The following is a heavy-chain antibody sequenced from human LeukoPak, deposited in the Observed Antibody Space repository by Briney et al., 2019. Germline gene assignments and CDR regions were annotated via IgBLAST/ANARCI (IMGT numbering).Heavy chain of an antibody. CDR2: ISGSSSTI. D-gene: IGHD4/OR15-4a*01. Sequence: PGGSLRLSCAASGFTFSSYGMTWVRQAPGKGLEWVSYISGSSSTIYYADSVKGRFTISRDNSKNTLYLQMNGLRAEDTAMYYCAKVSLNMVNDAFDIWGQGTMVSVSS. J-gene: IGHJ3*02. CDR1: GFTFSSYG. V-gene: IGHV3-48*01. CDR3: AKVSLNMVNDAFDI.